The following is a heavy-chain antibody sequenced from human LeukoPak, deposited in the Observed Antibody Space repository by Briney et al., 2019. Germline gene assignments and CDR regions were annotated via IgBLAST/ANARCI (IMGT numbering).Heavy chain of an antibody. V-gene: IGHV4-59*01. D-gene: IGHD3-3*01. J-gene: IGHJ5*02. CDR3: ARVGELRFSPSWFDP. CDR2: IYYSGST. CDR1: GGSISSYY. Sequence: SETLSLTCTVSGGSISSYYWSWIRQPPGKGLEWIGYIYYSGSTNYNPSLKSRVTISVDTSKNQFSLKLSSVTAADTAVYYCARVGELRFSPSWFDPWGQGTLVTVSS.